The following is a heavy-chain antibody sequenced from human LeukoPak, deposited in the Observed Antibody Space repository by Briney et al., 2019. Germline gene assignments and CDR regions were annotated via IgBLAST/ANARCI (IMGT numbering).Heavy chain of an antibody. D-gene: IGHD5-12*01. Sequence: SETLSLTCTVSGGSISTYYWTWIRQPPGKGLEWIGYIYHSGSTKYNPSLKSRVTISVDTSKNQFSLNLSSVTAADTAVYYCARGGYSGKDYNNWGQGTLVTVSS. J-gene: IGHJ4*02. CDR1: GGSISTYY. CDR2: IYHSGST. V-gene: IGHV4-59*01. CDR3: ARGGYSGKDYNN.